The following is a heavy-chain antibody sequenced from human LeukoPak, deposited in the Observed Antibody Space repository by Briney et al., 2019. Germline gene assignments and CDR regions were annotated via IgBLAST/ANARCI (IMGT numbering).Heavy chain of an antibody. D-gene: IGHD2-2*01. J-gene: IGHJ4*02. CDR3: TTVGVVVPASSDY. CDR1: GFIFRNAW. Sequence: GGSLRLSCAASGFIFRNAWMSWVRQPPAKGLESVGRIKSKTDGGTTDYAAPEKGRFTISRDDSKKTLYLKMHSLKTEDTAVYYCTTVGVVVPASSDYWGQGTLVTVSS. CDR2: IKSKTDGGTT. V-gene: IGHV3-15*01.